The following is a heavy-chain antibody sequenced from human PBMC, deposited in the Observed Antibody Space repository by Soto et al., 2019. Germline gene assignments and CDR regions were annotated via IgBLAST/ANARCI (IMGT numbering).Heavy chain of an antibody. J-gene: IGHJ4*02. CDR2: INTRGGTT. V-gene: IGHV1-46*01. CDR3: ARGPDDSDVPRWDY. Sequence: QVQLVQSGAEVRKPGASVRLSCKASGYTLTRFYLHWVRQAPGQGLEWMGIINTRGGTTAYAQKFRGRLTVTSDTSTSTVYMELSNLRSEDTAIYYCARGPDDSDVPRWDYWGQGTRVTVSS. CDR1: GYTLTRFY. D-gene: IGHD4-17*01.